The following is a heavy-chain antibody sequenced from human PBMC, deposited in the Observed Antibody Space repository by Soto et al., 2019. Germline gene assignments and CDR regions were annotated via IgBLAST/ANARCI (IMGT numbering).Heavy chain of an antibody. D-gene: IGHD2-15*01. CDR1: GYTLTGYW. V-gene: IGHV5-51*01. CDR2: INPGDSDT. Sequence: PGESLKISCKGSGYTLTGYWIGWVRQMPGKGLEWMGIINPGDSDTRYSPSLQGHVTISVDKSISTAYLQWSSLRASDSAMYYCARSGGNANRFSEYWGQGTLVTVSS. J-gene: IGHJ4*02. CDR3: ARSGGNANRFSEY.